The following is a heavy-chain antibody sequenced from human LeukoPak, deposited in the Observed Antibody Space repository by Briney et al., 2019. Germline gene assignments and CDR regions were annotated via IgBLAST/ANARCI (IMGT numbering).Heavy chain of an antibody. CDR3: ARADGGDIDY. CDR1: GFTFSTYS. V-gene: IGHV3-21*01. J-gene: IGHJ4*02. Sequence: GGSLRLSCAAPGFTFSTYSMNWVRQAPGKGLEWVSSISSSYNYTYYAESLKGRLTISRDNAKNALYLQMSSLRAEDTAVYYCARADGGDIDYWGQGTLVTVSS. CDR2: ISSSYNYT. D-gene: IGHD2-21*02.